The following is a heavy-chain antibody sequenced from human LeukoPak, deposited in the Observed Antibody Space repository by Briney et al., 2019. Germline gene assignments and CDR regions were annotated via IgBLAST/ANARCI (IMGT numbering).Heavy chain of an antibody. CDR1: GGAFSNYF. CDR2: INDSGST. V-gene: IGHV4-34*01. CDR3: ARGQYCSTTTCYSARRYFDF. D-gene: IGHD2-2*01. Sequence: KPPETLSLTCAVSGGAFSNYFWTWIRQPPRKSVERIAEINDSGSTNSNSSLRSRVAISLDTSKNQFSLRLTSVTAADTAVYYCARGQYCSTTTCYSARRYFDFWGQGTLVTVSS. J-gene: IGHJ4*02.